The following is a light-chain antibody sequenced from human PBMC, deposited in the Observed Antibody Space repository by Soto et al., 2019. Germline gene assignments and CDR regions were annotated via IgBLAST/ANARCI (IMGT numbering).Light chain of an antibody. V-gene: IGKV3-20*01. CDR1: QSLSSSLTSSF. CDR3: QQYVNSPRT. CDR2: GAS. Sequence: EIGLTQSPGTLSLSPGERATLSCRASQSLSSSLTSSFLAWYQQKPGQAPMLLIYGASSRATGIPDRLSGSGSGTDFILTIIRLEPEDFAVYYCQQYVNSPRTFGIGTKVEIK. J-gene: IGKJ1*01.